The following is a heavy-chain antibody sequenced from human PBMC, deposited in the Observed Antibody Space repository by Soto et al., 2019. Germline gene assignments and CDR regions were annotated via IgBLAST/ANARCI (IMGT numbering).Heavy chain of an antibody. D-gene: IGHD4-17*01. CDR1: GGTFSSYT. Sequence: VASVKVSCKASGGTFSSYTISWVRQAPGQGLEWMGRIIPILGIANYAQKFQGRVTITADKSTSTAYMELSSLRSEDTAVYYCARGTMHGDYVFDYWGQGTLVTVSS. V-gene: IGHV1-69*02. CDR3: ARGTMHGDYVFDY. CDR2: IIPILGIA. J-gene: IGHJ4*02.